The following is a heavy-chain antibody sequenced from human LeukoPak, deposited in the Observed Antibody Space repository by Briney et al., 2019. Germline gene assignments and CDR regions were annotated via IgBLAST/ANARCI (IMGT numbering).Heavy chain of an antibody. CDR1: GYTFTGYY. CDR3: ARGRRDYYDSSGYYLFDY. D-gene: IGHD3-22*01. J-gene: IGHJ4*02. V-gene: IGHV1-2*04. CDR2: INPNSGGT. Sequence: ASVKVSCKASGYTFTGYYMHWVRQAPGQGLEWMGWINPNSGGTNYAQKFQGWVTMTRDTSISTAYMELSRLRSDDTAVYYRARGRRDYYDSSGYYLFDYWGQGTLVTVSS.